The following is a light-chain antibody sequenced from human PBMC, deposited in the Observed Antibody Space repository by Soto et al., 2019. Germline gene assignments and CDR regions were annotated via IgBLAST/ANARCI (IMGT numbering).Light chain of an antibody. J-gene: IGKJ4*01. CDR1: QSVSSS. Sequence: EIVLTQSPATLSLSPGEGATLSCRAGQSVSSSVAWYQQKPGQAPRLLIYDASNRATGIPVRFSGSGSGTDFTITISSLEPEDFAVYYCHQRSDWVTFGGGTKVEL. CDR2: DAS. CDR3: HQRSDWVT. V-gene: IGKV3-11*01.